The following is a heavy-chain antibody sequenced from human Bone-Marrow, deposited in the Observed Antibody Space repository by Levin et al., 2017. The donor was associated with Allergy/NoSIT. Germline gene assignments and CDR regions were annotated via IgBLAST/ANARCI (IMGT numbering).Heavy chain of an antibody. V-gene: IGHV4-30-4*01. CDR2: IYYSGST. J-gene: IGHJ5*02. CDR1: GGSISSADYY. D-gene: IGHD3-22*01. CDR3: ARVAGSCYYYIKA. Sequence: SETLSLTCSVSGGSISSADYYWSWIRQPPGKGLEWIGNIYYSGSTYYNPSLKSRVTISVDTSKNQFSLKLSSGTAADTAVYYCARVAGSCYYYIKAWGQGTLVTVSS.